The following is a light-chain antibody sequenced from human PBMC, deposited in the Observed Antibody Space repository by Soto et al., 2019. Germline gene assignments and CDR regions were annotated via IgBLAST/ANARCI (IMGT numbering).Light chain of an antibody. Sequence: IQMTQSPSSLSASVGDTVTINCRASQSINTYLNWYQQKPGKAPKLLIYAASSLQSGVPSRFSGSGSGTDFTLTISSLQPEDFATYYCQQANSFPITFGQGTRLEIK. CDR2: AAS. CDR1: QSINTY. V-gene: IGKV1-39*01. J-gene: IGKJ5*01. CDR3: QQANSFPIT.